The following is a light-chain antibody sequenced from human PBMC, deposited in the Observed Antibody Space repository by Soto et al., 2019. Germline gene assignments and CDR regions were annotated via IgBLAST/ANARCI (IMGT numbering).Light chain of an antibody. Sequence: IVMTQSPASLSVSPGERVTLSCSAGQGVTTNFAWYQQKSGQSPRLLIYDVSTRATGVPARFSGTGSETDFTLTISGLQSEDSAVYFCQQYNNWPFSFGQGTRLEIK. J-gene: IGKJ5*01. CDR3: QQYNNWPFS. CDR1: QGVTTN. CDR2: DVS. V-gene: IGKV3-15*01.